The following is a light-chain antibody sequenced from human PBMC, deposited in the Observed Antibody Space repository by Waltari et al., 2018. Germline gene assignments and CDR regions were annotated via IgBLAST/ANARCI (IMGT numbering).Light chain of an antibody. CDR3: QQYGTSLST. J-gene: IGKJ1*01. Sequence: EIVLTQSPGTLSSSPGARATPSCRAIPSVTNNYSAWYQQKRGQAPRALIYGASSRASGVPDRFSGSGSGTDFTLTISRLEPEDFAVYYCQQYGTSLSTFGQGTRVEIK. CDR2: GAS. CDR1: PSVTNNY. V-gene: IGKV3-20*01.